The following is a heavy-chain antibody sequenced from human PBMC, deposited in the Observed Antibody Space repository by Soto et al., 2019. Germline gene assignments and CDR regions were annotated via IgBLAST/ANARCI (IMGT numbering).Heavy chain of an antibody. Sequence: QVQLVQSGAEVKKPGASVKVSCKASGYTFSDYYMHWVRQAPGQGLEWMGWINPYSGGTHFAQKFQGWLSMTRDTSINTAYLELSSLKSDDTATYYCARVRSIYSTGWYYRDSWGQGTLVTVSS. CDR3: ARVRSIYSTGWYYRDS. V-gene: IGHV1-2*04. J-gene: IGHJ5*01. CDR2: INPYSGGT. D-gene: IGHD6-19*01. CDR1: GYTFSDYY.